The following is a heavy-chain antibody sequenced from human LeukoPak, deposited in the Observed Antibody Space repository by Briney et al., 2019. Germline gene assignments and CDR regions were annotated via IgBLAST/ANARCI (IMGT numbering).Heavy chain of an antibody. J-gene: IGHJ3*02. D-gene: IGHD3-22*01. CDR3: ARDLVYYDSSGYYYDGAFDI. CDR2: IKQDGSEK. Sequence: GGSLRLSCAASGFTFSSYWMSWVRQAPGKGLEWVANIKQDGSEKYYVDSVKGRFTISRDNAKNPLYLQMNSLRAEDTAVYYCARDLVYYDSSGYYYDGAFDIWGQGTMVTVSS. CDR1: GFTFSSYW. V-gene: IGHV3-7*01.